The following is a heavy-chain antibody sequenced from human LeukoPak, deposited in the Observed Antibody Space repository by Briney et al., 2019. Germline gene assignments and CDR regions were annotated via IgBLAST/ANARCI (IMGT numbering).Heavy chain of an antibody. V-gene: IGHV3-15*01. CDR3: ARCSGYGMDV. CDR1: GFTFSNAW. Sequence: PGGSLRLSCAASGFTFSNAWMSWVRQAPGKGLEWAGRIKSRTDGGTTDYAAPVKGRFTISRDDSKNTLYLQMNSLRAEDTAVYYCARCSGYGMDVWGQGTTVTVSS. J-gene: IGHJ6*02. CDR2: IKSRTDGGTT. D-gene: IGHD3-10*02.